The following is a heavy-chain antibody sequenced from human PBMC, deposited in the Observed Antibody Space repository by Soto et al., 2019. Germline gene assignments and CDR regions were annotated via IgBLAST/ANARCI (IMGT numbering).Heavy chain of an antibody. CDR2: ISYDGSNK. D-gene: IGHD3-3*01. J-gene: IGHJ5*02. CDR3: AKDAYYDFWSGYYPDLNWFDP. CDR1: GFTFSSYG. V-gene: IGHV3-30*18. Sequence: QVQLVESGGGVVQPGRSLRLSCAASGFTFSSYGMHWVRQAPGKGLEWVAVISYDGSNKYYADCVKGRFNISRDNSKNTLYLHMNSLRAEDTAVYYCAKDAYYDFWSGYYPDLNWFDPWGQGTLVTVSS.